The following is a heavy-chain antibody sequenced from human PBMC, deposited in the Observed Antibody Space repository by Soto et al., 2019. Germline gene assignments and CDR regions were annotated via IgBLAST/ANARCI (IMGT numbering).Heavy chain of an antibody. J-gene: IGHJ4*02. Sequence: QITLKESGPTLVKPTQTLTLTCTFSGFSLSTSGVGVGWIRQPPGKALEWLALIYWDDDKRYSPSLKSRLTITKDTSNNQVVLTMTNMDPVDTATYYCAHAQPNYYDSSGYSRYFDYWGQGTLVTVSS. CDR3: AHAQPNYYDSSGYSRYFDY. CDR2: IYWDDDK. CDR1: GFSLSTSGVG. V-gene: IGHV2-5*02. D-gene: IGHD3-22*01.